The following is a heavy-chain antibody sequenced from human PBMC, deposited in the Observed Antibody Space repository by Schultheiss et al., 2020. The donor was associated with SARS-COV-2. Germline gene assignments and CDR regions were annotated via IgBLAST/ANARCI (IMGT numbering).Heavy chain of an antibody. CDR1: GGSISSSSYY. CDR2: IDHAGNT. V-gene: IGHV4-39*07. D-gene: IGHD4-17*01. CDR3: ARVSVYGDYDRLDY. Sequence: SETLSLTCTVSGGSISSSSYYWGWIRQPPGKGLEWIGEIDHAGNTDYNPSLKSRVTISVDKSKNQFSLKLSSVTAADTAVYYCARVSVYGDYDRLDYWGQGTLVTVSS. J-gene: IGHJ4*02.